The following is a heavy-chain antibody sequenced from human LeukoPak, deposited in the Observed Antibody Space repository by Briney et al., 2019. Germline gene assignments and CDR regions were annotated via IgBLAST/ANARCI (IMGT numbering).Heavy chain of an antibody. CDR1: GYSFASYW. J-gene: IGHJ4*02. V-gene: IGHV5-51*01. CDR2: IYPGDSKT. D-gene: IGHD1-1*01. Sequence: GESLKISCKGSGYSFASYWIGWVRQMPGKGLEWMGIIYPGDSKTRYGPSFQGQVATSADKSLSTAYLQWSSLEASDTATYYCARLTQLNYADSWGQGTLVTVSS. CDR3: ARLTQLNYADS.